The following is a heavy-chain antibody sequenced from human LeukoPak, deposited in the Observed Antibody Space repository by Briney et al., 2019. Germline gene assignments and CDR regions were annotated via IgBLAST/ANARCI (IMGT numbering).Heavy chain of an antibody. CDR3: ARGGYYYGSGSAIDY. CDR1: GDSISNNNW. D-gene: IGHD3-10*01. CDR2: IFHSGDT. Sequence: PSETLSLTCAVSGDSISNNNWWSWVRQPPGKGLEWIGEIFHSGDTNYKPSLKSRVTISVGKSKNQFSLKLSSVTAADTAVYYCARGGYYYGSGSAIDYWGQGTLVTVSS. J-gene: IGHJ4*02. V-gene: IGHV4-4*02.